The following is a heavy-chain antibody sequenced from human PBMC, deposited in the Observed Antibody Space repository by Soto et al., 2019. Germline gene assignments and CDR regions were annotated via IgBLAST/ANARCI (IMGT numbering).Heavy chain of an antibody. Sequence: QVQLQESGPGLVRPSETLSLTCTVSGGSFSSYYWTWIRQSPGKGLERIGYIYYSGSTDYNPSLRGRLGISIDTSTNQFSLRLNSMTAADTAVYYCAGRDCSGTNCYYLDYYYMDVWGKGTTVTVSS. CDR3: AGRDCSGTNCYYLDYYYMDV. V-gene: IGHV4-59*08. D-gene: IGHD2-2*01. CDR1: GGSFSSYY. CDR2: IYYSGST. J-gene: IGHJ6*03.